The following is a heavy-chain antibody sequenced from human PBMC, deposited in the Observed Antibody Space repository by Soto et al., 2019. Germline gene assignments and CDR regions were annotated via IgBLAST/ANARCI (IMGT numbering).Heavy chain of an antibody. J-gene: IGHJ4*02. V-gene: IGHV4-34*01. CDR2: INHSGST. CDR3: GPRGAVADPRGY. Sequence: QVQLQQWGAGLLKPSETLSLTCAVYGGSFSDFYWTWIRQPPGKGLEWIGEINHSGSTNYNPSLKGRVAISVDPSKNQFSLNLTSVTAADTAVYYCGPRGAVADPRGYWGQGTLVTVSS. D-gene: IGHD6-19*01. CDR1: GGSFSDFY.